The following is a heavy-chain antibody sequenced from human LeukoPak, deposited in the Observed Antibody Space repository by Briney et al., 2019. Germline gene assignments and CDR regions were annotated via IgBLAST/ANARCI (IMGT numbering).Heavy chain of an antibody. CDR3: ARDLASGNHPDGFDV. CDR1: GFSFRLYG. CDR2: MLYDGSGI. J-gene: IGHJ3*01. V-gene: IGHV3-33*05. Sequence: PGRSLRLSCAASGFSFRLYGVHWVRQAPGKGLEWVALMLYDGSGIYYADSVKGRFSVSRDNSNYMFYLQMTSLRAEDSAVYYCARDLASGNHPDGFDVWAQGTLVTVSS. D-gene: IGHD1-14*01.